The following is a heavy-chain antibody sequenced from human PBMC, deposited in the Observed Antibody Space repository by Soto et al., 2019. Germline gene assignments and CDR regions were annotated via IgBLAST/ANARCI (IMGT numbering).Heavy chain of an antibody. D-gene: IGHD5-12*01. J-gene: IGHJ6*02. CDR1: GFTFSSYS. Sequence: GGSLRLSCAASGFTFSSYSMNWVRQAPGKGLEWVSSISSSSSYIYYADSVKGRFTISRDNAKNSLYLQMNSLRAEDTAVYYCARDLKVATPVTIYYYYYGMDVWGQGTTVTVSS. V-gene: IGHV3-21*01. CDR3: ARDLKVATPVTIYYYYYGMDV. CDR2: ISSSSSYI.